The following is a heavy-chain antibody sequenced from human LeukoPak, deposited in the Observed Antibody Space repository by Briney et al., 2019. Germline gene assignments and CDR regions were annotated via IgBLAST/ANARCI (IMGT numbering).Heavy chain of an antibody. CDR1: GGSFSGYY. J-gene: IGHJ5*02. CDR2: IYHTGST. D-gene: IGHD3-22*01. CDR3: ASRTPFYYYEKSGHYNH. Sequence: SETLSLTCAVYGGSFSGYYWTWIRQSPGKGLEWIGEIYHTGSTNYNPSLKSRVSMSVDPSQNQFSLKLSSVTAADTAVYYCASRTPFYYYEKSGHYNHWGQGTLVTVSS. V-gene: IGHV4-34*01.